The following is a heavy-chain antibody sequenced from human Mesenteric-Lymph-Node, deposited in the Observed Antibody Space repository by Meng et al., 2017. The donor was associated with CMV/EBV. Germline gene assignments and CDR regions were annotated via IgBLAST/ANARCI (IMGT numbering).Heavy chain of an antibody. J-gene: IGHJ1*01. CDR1: GFTFDDYA. CDR3: AKEASCSSTSCSPEYFQH. V-gene: IGHV3-9*01. Sequence: SLKISCAASGFTFDDYAMHWVRQAPGKGLEWVSGISWNSGSIGYADSVKGRFTISRDNAKNSLYLQMNSLRAEDTALYYCAKEASCSSTSCSPEYFQHWGQGTLVTVSS. D-gene: IGHD2-2*01. CDR2: ISWNSGSI.